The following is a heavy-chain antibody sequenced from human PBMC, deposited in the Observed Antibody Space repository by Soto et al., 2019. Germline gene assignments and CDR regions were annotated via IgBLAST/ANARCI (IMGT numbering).Heavy chain of an antibody. V-gene: IGHV4-31*03. J-gene: IGHJ6*02. CDR3: ARDKTSDYDFWSGLTPHYYYYGMDV. D-gene: IGHD3-3*01. Sequence: SETLFLTCTVSGGSISSGGYYWSWIRQHPGKGLEWIGYIYYSGSTYYNPSLKSRVTISVDTSKNQFSLKLSSVTAADTAVYYCARDKTSDYDFWSGLTPHYYYYGMDVWGQGTTVTVSS. CDR2: IYYSGST. CDR1: GGSISSGGYY.